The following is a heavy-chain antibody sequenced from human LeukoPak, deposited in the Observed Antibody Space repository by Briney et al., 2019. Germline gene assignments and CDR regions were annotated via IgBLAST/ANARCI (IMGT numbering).Heavy chain of an antibody. V-gene: IGHV1-2*02. Sequence: ASVKVSCKASGYTFTGYYMHWVRQAPGQGLEWMGWINPNSGGTNYAQKLQGRVTMTRDTSISTAYMELSRLRSDDTAVYYCARTPPEYYDFWSGYQYYFDYWGQGTLVTVSS. CDR1: GYTFTGYY. CDR3: ARTPPEYYDFWSGYQYYFDY. J-gene: IGHJ4*02. CDR2: INPNSGGT. D-gene: IGHD3-3*01.